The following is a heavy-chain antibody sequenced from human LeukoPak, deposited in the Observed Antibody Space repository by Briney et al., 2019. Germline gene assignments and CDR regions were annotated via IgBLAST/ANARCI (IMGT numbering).Heavy chain of an antibody. Sequence: SETLSLTCAVYGGSFSGYYWSWIRQPPRKGLEWMGEINHSGSTNYNPSLKSRVTISVDTSKNQFSLKLSSVTAADTAVYYCASDRGSGSWYGRDYWGQGPLVTVSS. V-gene: IGHV4-34*01. CDR1: GGSFSGYY. D-gene: IGHD6-13*01. J-gene: IGHJ4*02. CDR2: INHSGST. CDR3: ASDRGSGSWYGRDY.